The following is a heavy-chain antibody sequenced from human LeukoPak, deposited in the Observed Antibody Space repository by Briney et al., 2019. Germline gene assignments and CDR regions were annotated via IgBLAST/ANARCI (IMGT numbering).Heavy chain of an antibody. Sequence: GGSLRLSCAASGFTFSSYWMSWVRQAPGKGLEWVANIKQDGSEKYYVDSVKGRFTISRDNAKNSLYLQMNSLRAEDTAVYYCARVQLGISGYFDYWGQGTLVTVSS. CDR1: GFTFSSYW. D-gene: IGHD7-27*01. J-gene: IGHJ4*02. V-gene: IGHV3-7*01. CDR2: IKQDGSEK. CDR3: ARVQLGISGYFDY.